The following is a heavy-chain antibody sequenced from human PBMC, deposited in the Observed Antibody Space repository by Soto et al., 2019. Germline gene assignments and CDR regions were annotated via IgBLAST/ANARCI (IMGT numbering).Heavy chain of an antibody. CDR2: ISSSSSTI. CDR3: ARDFPSIAARRTDPIGAPVDY. D-gene: IGHD6-6*01. J-gene: IGHJ4*02. CDR1: GFTFSSYS. Sequence: EVQLVESGGGLVQPGGSLRLSCAASGFTFSSYSMNWVRQAPGKGLEWVSYISSSSSTIYYADSVKGRFTISRDNAKNSLYLQMNSLRDEDTAVYYCARDFPSIAARRTDPIGAPVDYWGQGTLVTVSS. V-gene: IGHV3-48*02.